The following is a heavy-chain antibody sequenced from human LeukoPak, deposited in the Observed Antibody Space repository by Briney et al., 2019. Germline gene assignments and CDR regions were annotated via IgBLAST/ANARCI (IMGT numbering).Heavy chain of an antibody. J-gene: IGHJ5*02. CDR1: GGTFSSYT. CDR3: ARELGCSSTSCKP. D-gene: IGHD2-2*01. CDR2: IIPILGIA. V-gene: IGHV1-69*04. Sequence: SVKVSCKASGGTFSSYTISWVRQAPGQGLEWMGRIIPILGIANYAQKFQGRVTITADKSTSPAYMELSSLRSEDTAVYYCARELGCSSTSCKPWGQGTLVTVSS.